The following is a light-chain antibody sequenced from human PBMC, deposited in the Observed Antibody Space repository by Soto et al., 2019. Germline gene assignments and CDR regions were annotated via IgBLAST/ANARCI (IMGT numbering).Light chain of an antibody. CDR2: EVN. CDR1: SSDIGNYNY. CDR3: SSYTSRVTRV. Sequence: QSVLTQPASVSGSPGQSITISCTGTSSDIGNYNYVSWYQQHPGKAPKLIIYEVNNRPSGVSNRFSGSKSGNTASLTISGLKDADEADYYCSSYTSRVTRVFGTGTKVTAL. V-gene: IGLV2-14*01. J-gene: IGLJ1*01.